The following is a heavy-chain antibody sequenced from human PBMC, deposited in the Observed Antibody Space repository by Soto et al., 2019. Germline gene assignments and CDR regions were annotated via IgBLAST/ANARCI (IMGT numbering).Heavy chain of an antibody. CDR1: GGSVSSGSYY. D-gene: IGHD5-18*01. J-gene: IGHJ5*02. CDR2: IYYSGST. Sequence: SETLSLTCTVSGGSVSSGSYYWSWIRQPPGKGLEWIGYIYYSGSTNYNPSLKSRVTISVDTSKNQFSLKLSSVTAADTAVYYCARGGYSYGQNWFDPWGQGTLVTVSS. V-gene: IGHV4-61*01. CDR3: ARGGYSYGQNWFDP.